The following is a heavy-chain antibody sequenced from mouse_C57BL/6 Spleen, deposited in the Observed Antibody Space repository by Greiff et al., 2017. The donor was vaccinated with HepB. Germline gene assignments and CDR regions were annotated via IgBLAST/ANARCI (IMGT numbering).Heavy chain of an antibody. CDR3: ARDAGYYPFDY. CDR2: SRNKANDYTT. V-gene: IGHV7-1*01. J-gene: IGHJ2*01. D-gene: IGHD2-3*01. Sequence: EVKLVESGGGLVQSGRSLRLSCATSGFTFSDFYMEWVRQAPGKGLEWIAASRNKANDYTTEYSASGKGRFIVSRDTSQSILYLQMNALRAEDTAIYYCARDAGYYPFDYWGQGTTLTVSS. CDR1: GFTFSDFY.